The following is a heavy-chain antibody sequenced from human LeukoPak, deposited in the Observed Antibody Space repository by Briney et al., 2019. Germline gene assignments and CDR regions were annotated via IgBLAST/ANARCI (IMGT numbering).Heavy chain of an antibody. D-gene: IGHD6-6*01. CDR2: IRYDGSNK. CDR1: GFTFSSYG. Sequence: GGSLRLSCAASGFTFSSYGMHWVRQAPGKGLEGVAFIRYDGSNKYYADSVKGRFTISRDNSKNTLYLQMNSLRAVDTAVYYCAKGGEYSSSSAFDYWGQGTLVTVSS. V-gene: IGHV3-30*02. J-gene: IGHJ4*02. CDR3: AKGGEYSSSSAFDY.